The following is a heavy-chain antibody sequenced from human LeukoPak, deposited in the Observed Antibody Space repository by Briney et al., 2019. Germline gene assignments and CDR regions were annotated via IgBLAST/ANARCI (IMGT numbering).Heavy chain of an antibody. J-gene: IGHJ4*02. CDR2: ISSSSSTI. D-gene: IGHD3-22*01. Sequence: PGGSLRLSCAASGFTFSSYSMNWVRQAPGKGLEWASYISSSSSTIYYADSVKGRFTISRDNAKNSLYLQMNSLRAEDTAVYYCARGPYDSSGYYAVYWGQGTLVTVSS. CDR1: GFTFSSYS. CDR3: ARGPYDSSGYYAVY. V-gene: IGHV3-48*04.